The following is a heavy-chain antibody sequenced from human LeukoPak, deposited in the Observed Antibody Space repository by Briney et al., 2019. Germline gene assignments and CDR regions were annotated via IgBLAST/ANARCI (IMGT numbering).Heavy chain of an antibody. Sequence: GESLKISCKGSGYSFTSYWIGWVRQMPGKGLEWIGIIYPGDSDTRYSPSFQGQVTISADKSISTAYLQWSSLKASDTAMYYCARHFCSGGSCYYVDYWGQGTLVTVSS. CDR3: ARHFCSGGSCYYVDY. CDR2: IYPGDSDT. V-gene: IGHV5-51*01. J-gene: IGHJ4*02. CDR1: GYSFTSYW. D-gene: IGHD2-15*01.